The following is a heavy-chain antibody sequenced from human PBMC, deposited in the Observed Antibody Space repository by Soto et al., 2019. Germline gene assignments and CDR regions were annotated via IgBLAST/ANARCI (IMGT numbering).Heavy chain of an antibody. D-gene: IGHD3-10*01. CDR2: INAGNGNT. CDR1: GYTFTSYA. Sequence: QVQLVQSGAEVKKPGASVKVSCKASGYTFTSYAMHWVRQAPGQRLEWMGWINAGNGNTKYSQKFQGRVTITRDTSASTAYMELSSLSSEDTAVYYCARGTVVRGPLFDSWGQGTLVTVSS. CDR3: ARGTVVRGPLFDS. J-gene: IGHJ4*02. V-gene: IGHV1-3*01.